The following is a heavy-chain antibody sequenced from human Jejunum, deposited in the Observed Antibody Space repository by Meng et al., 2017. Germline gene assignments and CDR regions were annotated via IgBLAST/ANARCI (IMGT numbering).Heavy chain of an antibody. J-gene: IGHJ4*02. CDR1: GFTFSDYW. Sequence: GGSLRLSCAVSGFTFSDYWMHWVRQVTGKGLVWVARINGDGTTTNYADFAKGRFTISRDNAKNRLYLFMSSLRVDDTALYYCVRRLADVGTFDSWGQGTVVTVSS. CDR2: INGDGTTT. CDR3: VRRLADVGTFDS. V-gene: IGHV3-74*01. D-gene: IGHD3-3*02.